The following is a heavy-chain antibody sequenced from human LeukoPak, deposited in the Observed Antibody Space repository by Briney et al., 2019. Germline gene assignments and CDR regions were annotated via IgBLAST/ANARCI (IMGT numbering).Heavy chain of an antibody. Sequence: GESLKISCEGSGYTFTSYWIAWVRQMPGKGLEWMGIIYPGDSDTRYSPSFQGQVTISADKSISTAYLQWSSLKASDTAMYYCARPSSSYYYYMDVWGKGTTVTVSS. CDR2: IYPGDSDT. CDR3: ARPSSSYYYYMDV. J-gene: IGHJ6*03. D-gene: IGHD2-2*01. V-gene: IGHV5-51*01. CDR1: GYTFTSYW.